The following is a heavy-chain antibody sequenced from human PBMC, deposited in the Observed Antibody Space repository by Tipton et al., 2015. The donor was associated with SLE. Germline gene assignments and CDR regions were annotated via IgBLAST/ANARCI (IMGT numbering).Heavy chain of an antibody. V-gene: IGHV3-23*03. J-gene: IGHJ4*02. CDR2: IYSGGSST. Sequence: SLRLSCAASGFTFSSYATSWVRQAPGKGLEWVSVIYSGGSSTYYADSVKGRFTISRDNSKNTLYLQMNSLRAEDTAVYYCAKAKDTARGGFDYWGQGTLVTVSS. CDR3: AKAKDTARGGFDY. D-gene: IGHD5-18*01. CDR1: GFTFSSYA.